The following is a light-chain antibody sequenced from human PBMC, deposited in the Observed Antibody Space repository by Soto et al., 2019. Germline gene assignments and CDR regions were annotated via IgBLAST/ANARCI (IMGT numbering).Light chain of an antibody. J-gene: IGLJ1*01. Sequence: QSVLTQPASVSGSPGQSITISCTGTSSDVGGYNYVSWYQQHPGKAPKLMIYEVSNRPSGVSNRFSGSKSGNTASLTISGLLAEDEADYYCSSYTSSSTYVFGTGTKLTVL. CDR3: SSYTSSSTYV. CDR1: SSDVGGYNY. CDR2: EVS. V-gene: IGLV2-14*01.